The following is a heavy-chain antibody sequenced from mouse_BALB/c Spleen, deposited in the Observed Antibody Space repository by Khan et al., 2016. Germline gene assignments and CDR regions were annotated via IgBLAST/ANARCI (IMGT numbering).Heavy chain of an antibody. V-gene: IGHV1-12*01. CDR3: ARASYYYGSGFSRFVH. J-gene: IGHJ3*01. Sequence: QVRLQQSGAELVKPGASVKMSCKTSGYTFTSYNMYWVKQTPGQGLEWIGAIYPGNGDTSYNQKFKGKATLTADKSSSTAYMQLSSLTSEDSAGYYCARASYYYGSGFSRFVHWGQGTLVTVSA. D-gene: IGHD1-1*01. CDR1: GYTFTSYN. CDR2: IYPGNGDT.